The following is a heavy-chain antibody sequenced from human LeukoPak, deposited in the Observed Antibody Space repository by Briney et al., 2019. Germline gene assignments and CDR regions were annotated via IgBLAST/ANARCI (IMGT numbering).Heavy chain of an antibody. CDR1: GNYW. Sequence: GGSLRLSCVASGNYWMHWVRQAPGKGLVWVSHINSDGSWTSYADSVKGRFTISKDNARNTVYLQMNSLRVEDTAVYYCVRDFRSADYWGQGTLVTVSS. V-gene: IGHV3-74*01. CDR2: INSDGSWT. CDR3: VRDFRSADY. J-gene: IGHJ4*02.